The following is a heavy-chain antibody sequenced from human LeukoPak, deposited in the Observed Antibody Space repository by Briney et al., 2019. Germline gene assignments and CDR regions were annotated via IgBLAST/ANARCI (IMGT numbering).Heavy chain of an antibody. CDR1: GFTFSTYG. CDR2: IRYDGNNK. Sequence: GGSLRLSCAASGFTFSTYGMHWVRQAPGKGLEWVAVIRYDGNNKFYVDSVRGRFTISRDNSKNTLYLQMNSLRAEDTAVYYCASHYDTSGYHYFDFRGQGTLVTVSS. D-gene: IGHD3-22*01. CDR3: ASHYDTSGYHYFDF. V-gene: IGHV3-30*02. J-gene: IGHJ4*02.